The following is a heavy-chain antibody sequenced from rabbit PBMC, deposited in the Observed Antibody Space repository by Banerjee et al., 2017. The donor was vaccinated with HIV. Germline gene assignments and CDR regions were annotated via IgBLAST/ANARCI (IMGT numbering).Heavy chain of an antibody. D-gene: IGHD1-1*01. CDR1: GFTLSSYY. CDR2: IYPITETT. Sequence: HLKESGGGLVQPGGSLKLSCKASGFTLSSYYMNWVRQAPGKGLEWIGIIYPITETTYYANWVNGRFTISSDNAQNTVDLHMNSLTAADTATYFCAREDVGGSVSLWGPGTLVTVS. J-gene: IGHJ4*01. CDR3: AREDVGGSVSL. V-gene: IGHV1S7*01.